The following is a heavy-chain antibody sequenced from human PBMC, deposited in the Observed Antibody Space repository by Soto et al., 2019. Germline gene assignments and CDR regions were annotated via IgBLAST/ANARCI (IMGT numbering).Heavy chain of an antibody. CDR3: ARAYSSSWSDYYYYGMAV. D-gene: IGHD6-13*01. V-gene: IGHV3-30-3*01. CDR2: ISYDGSNK. J-gene: IGHJ6*01. Sequence: QVQLVESGGGVVQPGRSLRLSCAASGFTFSSYAMHWVRQAPGKGLEWVAVISYDGSNKYYADYVKGRFTITRDNSKNTLYLQMNSLRAEYTAVYYCARAYSSSWSDYYYYGMAVW. CDR1: GFTFSSYA.